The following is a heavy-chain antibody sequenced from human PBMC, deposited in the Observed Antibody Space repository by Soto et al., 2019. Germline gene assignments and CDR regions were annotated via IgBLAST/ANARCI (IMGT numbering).Heavy chain of an antibody. CDR1: GFTFSSYA. D-gene: IGHD6-13*01. CDR3: ARRGPGTYFDY. J-gene: IGHJ4*02. Sequence: EVQLLDSGGGLVQPGGSLRLSCAASGFTFSSYAMNWVRQAPGKGLEWVSVISGSGDSTYYADSVKGRFTISRDNSKNTLYLQMNSLSTEDTALYYCARRGPGTYFDYWGQGTRVTVSS. CDR2: ISGSGDST. V-gene: IGHV3-23*01.